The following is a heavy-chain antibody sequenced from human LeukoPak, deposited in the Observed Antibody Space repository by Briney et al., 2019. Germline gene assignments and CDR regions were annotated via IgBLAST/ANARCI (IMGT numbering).Heavy chain of an antibody. J-gene: IGHJ4*02. Sequence: GGSLRLSCAASGFTFSSYAMSWVRQAPGKGLEWVSAISGSGGSTHYADSVKGRFTISRDNSKNTLYLQMNSLRAEDTAVYYCARGSKKHIVVVTAIPPFDYWGQGTLVTVSS. CDR3: ARGSKKHIVVVTAIPPFDY. V-gene: IGHV3-23*01. D-gene: IGHD2-21*02. CDR1: GFTFSSYA. CDR2: ISGSGGST.